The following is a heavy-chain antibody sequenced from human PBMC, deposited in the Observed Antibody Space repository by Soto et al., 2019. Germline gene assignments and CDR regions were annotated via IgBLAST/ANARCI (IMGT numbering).Heavy chain of an antibody. Sequence: AGGALRVSCAASGFTFSSYAMNWVRQAPGKGLEWVSTINDSGGSTYYIDSVKGRFTISRDNSKNTLYLQMNSLRADDTAVYYCAKSITISPNWFDPWGQGTLVTVSS. CDR2: INDSGGST. V-gene: IGHV3-23*01. J-gene: IGHJ5*02. CDR3: AKSITISPNWFDP. CDR1: GFTFSSYA. D-gene: IGHD3-3*01.